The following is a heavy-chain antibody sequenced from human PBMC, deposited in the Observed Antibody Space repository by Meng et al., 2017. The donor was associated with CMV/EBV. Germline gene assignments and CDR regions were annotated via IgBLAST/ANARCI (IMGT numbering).Heavy chain of an antibody. CDR1: GFTFSSYS. CDR2: ISSSSSYI. Sequence: GESLKISCAASGFTFSSYSMNWVRQAPGKGLEWVSSISSSSSYIYYEDSVKGRFTISRDNAKNSLYLQMNSLRAEDTAVYYCARELTPGGNWGQGTLVTVSS. J-gene: IGHJ4*02. CDR3: ARELTPGGN. D-gene: IGHD1-26*01. V-gene: IGHV3-21*01.